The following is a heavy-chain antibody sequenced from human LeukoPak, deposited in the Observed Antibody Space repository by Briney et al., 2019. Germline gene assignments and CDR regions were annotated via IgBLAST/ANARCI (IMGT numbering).Heavy chain of an antibody. J-gene: IGHJ6*02. D-gene: IGHD3-22*01. V-gene: IGHV1-18*01. CDR1: GYTFTSYG. Sequence: ASVKVSCKASGYTFTSYGINWVRRAPGQGLEWMGWISAYNGNTNCAQKLQGRVTMTRNTSISTAYMELSSLRSEDTAVYYCARDYYDSSGYGGFYYYYYGMDVWGQGTTVTVSS. CDR3: ARDYYDSSGYGGFYYYYYGMDV. CDR2: ISAYNGNT.